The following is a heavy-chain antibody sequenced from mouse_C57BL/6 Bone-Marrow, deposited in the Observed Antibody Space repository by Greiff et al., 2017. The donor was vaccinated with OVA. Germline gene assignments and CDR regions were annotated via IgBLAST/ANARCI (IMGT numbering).Heavy chain of an antibody. CDR2: ISSGGDYI. J-gene: IGHJ3*01. CDR3: TRDAGFYGFAY. V-gene: IGHV5-9-1*02. Sequence: EVKLVESGEGLVKPGGSLKLSCAASGFTFSSYAMSWVRQTPEKRLEWVAYISSGGDYIYYADTVKGRFTISRDNARNTLYLQMSSLKSEDTAMYYCTRDAGFYGFAYWGQGTLVTVSA. D-gene: IGHD2-3*01. CDR1: GFTFSSYA.